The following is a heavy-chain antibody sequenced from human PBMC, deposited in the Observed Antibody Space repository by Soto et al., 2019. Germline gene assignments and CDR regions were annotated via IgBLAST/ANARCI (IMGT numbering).Heavy chain of an antibody. CDR2: IVPLFGST. CDR3: ATLGERSWFDP. CDR1: GGAFNSKA. J-gene: IGHJ5*02. V-gene: IGHV1-69*01. Sequence: QEQLVQSGAEVRKPGSSVKVSCKASGGAFNSKAIAWVRQAPGQGLEWMGGIVPLFGSTDYAQRFQGRLTITADEFTDTVYMELSSLRPEDTAVYFCATLGERSWFDPWGQGTLVTVSS. D-gene: IGHD3-10*01.